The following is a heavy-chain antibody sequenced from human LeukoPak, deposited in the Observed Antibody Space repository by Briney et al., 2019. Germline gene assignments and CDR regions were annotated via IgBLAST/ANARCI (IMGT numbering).Heavy chain of an antibody. D-gene: IGHD5-12*01. CDR3: ACYDDEIHYMDV. CDR1: GGSISSYY. CDR2: INHSGST. V-gene: IGHV4-34*01. J-gene: IGHJ6*03. Sequence: PSETLSLTCTVSGGSISSYYWSWIRQPPGKGLEWIGEINHSGSTNYNPSLKSRVTISVDTSKNQFSLKLSSVTAADTAVYYCACYDDEIHYMDVWGKGTTVTVSS.